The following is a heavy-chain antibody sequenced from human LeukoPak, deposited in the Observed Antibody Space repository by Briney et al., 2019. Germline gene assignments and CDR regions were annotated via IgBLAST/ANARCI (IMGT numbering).Heavy chain of an antibody. CDR1: GGTFSSYA. Sequence: SVKVSCKASGGTFSSYAISWVRQAPGQGLEWMGGIIPIFGTANYAQKFQGRVTITADESTSTAYMELSSLRSEDTAVYYCAPLDIYPHCSSTSCPYWGQGTLVTVSS. V-gene: IGHV1-69*13. D-gene: IGHD2-2*01. J-gene: IGHJ4*02. CDR2: IIPIFGTA. CDR3: APLDIYPHCSSTSCPY.